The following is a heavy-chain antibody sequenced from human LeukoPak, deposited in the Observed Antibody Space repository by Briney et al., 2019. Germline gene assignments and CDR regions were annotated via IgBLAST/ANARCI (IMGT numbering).Heavy chain of an antibody. CDR3: ARHYSSGWSELDY. V-gene: IGHV4-39*01. Sequence: TSETLSLTCTVSGGSISSSSYYWGWIRQPPGKGLEWIGSIYYSGSTYYNPSLKSRATISVDTSKNQFSLKLSSVTAADTAVYYYARHYSSGWSELDYWGQGTLVTVSS. J-gene: IGHJ4*02. D-gene: IGHD6-19*01. CDR1: GGSISSSSYY. CDR2: IYYSGST.